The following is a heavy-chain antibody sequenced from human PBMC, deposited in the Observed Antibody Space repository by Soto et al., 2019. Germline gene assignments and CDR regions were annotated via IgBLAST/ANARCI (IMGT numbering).Heavy chain of an antibody. Sequence: QVQLVQSGAEVKKPGASVKVSCKASGYTFTSYGISWVRQAPGQGLEWMGWISAYNGNTNYAQKLQGRVTMTTDTSTSTAYMELRSLRSDVTAVYYCARDRPRVVATTLLGMDVWGQGTTVTVSS. D-gene: IGHD5-12*01. CDR2: ISAYNGNT. V-gene: IGHV1-18*01. J-gene: IGHJ6*02. CDR1: GYTFTSYG. CDR3: ARDRPRVVATTLLGMDV.